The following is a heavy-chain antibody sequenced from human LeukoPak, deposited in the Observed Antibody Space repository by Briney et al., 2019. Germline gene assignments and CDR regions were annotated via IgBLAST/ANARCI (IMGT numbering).Heavy chain of an antibody. J-gene: IGHJ5*02. CDR1: GFTVSSNY. CDR3: ARDSPITGTTP. V-gene: IGHV3-66*02. Sequence: GGSLRLSCAASGFTVSSNYMSWVRQAPGKGLEWVSVIYSGGSTYYADSVEGRFTISRDNSKNTLYLQMNSLRAEDTAVYYCARDSPITGTTPWGQGTLVTVSS. CDR2: IYSGGST. D-gene: IGHD1-7*01.